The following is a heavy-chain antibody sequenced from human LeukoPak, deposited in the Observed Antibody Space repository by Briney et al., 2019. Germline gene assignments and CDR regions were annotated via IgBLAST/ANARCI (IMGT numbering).Heavy chain of an antibody. Sequence: PSQTLSLTCIVSGGSINTANYYWTWIRQPPGKGLERIGYISYSGTPYYNPSLNSRVTISLDTSKNQFSLRLNSVTAADTAMYYCARDRYGDFEDYWGQGTLVTVSS. V-gene: IGHV4-30-4*08. CDR3: ARDRYGDFEDY. CDR2: ISYSGTP. D-gene: IGHD4-17*01. CDR1: GGSINTANYY. J-gene: IGHJ4*02.